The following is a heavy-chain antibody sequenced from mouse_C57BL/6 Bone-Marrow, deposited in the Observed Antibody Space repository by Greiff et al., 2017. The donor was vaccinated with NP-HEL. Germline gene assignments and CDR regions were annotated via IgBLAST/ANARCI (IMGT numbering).Heavy chain of an antibody. Sequence: QVQLQQPGAELVKPGASVKLSCKASGYTFTSYWMHWVKQRPGQGLEWIGMIHPNSGSTNYNEKFKSKATLTVDKSSSTAYMQLSSLTSEDSAVYYCPRTGTDWYFDVWGTGTTVTVSS. CDR3: PRTGTDWYFDV. CDR2: IHPNSGST. J-gene: IGHJ1*03. CDR1: GYTFTSYW. V-gene: IGHV1-64*01. D-gene: IGHD4-1*01.